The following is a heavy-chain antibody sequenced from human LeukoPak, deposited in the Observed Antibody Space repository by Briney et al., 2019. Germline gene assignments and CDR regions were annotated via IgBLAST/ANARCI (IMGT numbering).Heavy chain of an antibody. Sequence: SSETLSLTYTVSGVSISSSYSYWGWIRQPPGMGLEWIGSIYYTGNTYYNASLKSQVSISIDTSKNQFSLKLSSVTAADTAVYYCASQDPVRGDSSGYYYEGPFDYWGQGTLVTVSS. CDR3: ASQDPVRGDSSGYYYEGPFDY. CDR2: IYYTGNT. V-gene: IGHV4-39*07. CDR1: GVSISSSYSY. J-gene: IGHJ4*02. D-gene: IGHD3-22*01.